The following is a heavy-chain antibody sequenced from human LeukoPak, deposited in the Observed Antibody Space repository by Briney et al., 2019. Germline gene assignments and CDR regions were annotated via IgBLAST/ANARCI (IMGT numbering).Heavy chain of an antibody. CDR3: ARDLGNWEKREWYFDV. CDR2: INGDGGAV. D-gene: IGHD1-1*01. J-gene: IGHJ2*01. CDR1: GFNFRSYS. Sequence: GGSLRLSCAASGFNFRSYSVNWVRQAPGKGLDWVSYINGDGGAVYYADSVKGRFTVSRDNAKNSLYLQINSLRVEDTAVYYCARDLGNWEKREWYFDVWGRGTLVTVSS. V-gene: IGHV3-48*04.